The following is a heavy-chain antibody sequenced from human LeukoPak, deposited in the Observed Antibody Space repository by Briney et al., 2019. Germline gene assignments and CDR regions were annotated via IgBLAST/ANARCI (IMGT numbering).Heavy chain of an antibody. CDR1: GFTISSYA. CDR3: ARDCRLNCARQPGFDS. V-gene: IGHV3-48*02. Sequence: PGGSLRLSRAASGFTISSYAMNWVRPAPGKGLEWVSYISSSSSPINYADSVKGRFTISRDNAKNSLYLQMNSLRDEDTAVYYCARDCRLNCARQPGFDSWGQGTLVTVSS. CDR2: ISSSSSPI. J-gene: IGHJ5*01. D-gene: IGHD1-1*01.